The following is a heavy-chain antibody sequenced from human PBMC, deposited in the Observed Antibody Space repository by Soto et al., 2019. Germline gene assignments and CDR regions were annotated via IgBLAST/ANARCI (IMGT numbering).Heavy chain of an antibody. CDR3: AKEEEWLALDY. CDR2: ISYDGSNK. J-gene: IGHJ4*02. D-gene: IGHD6-19*01. Sequence: PRLSCAASGFTFSSYGMHWVRQAPGKGLEWVAVISYDGSNKYYADSVKGRFTISRDNSKNTLYLQMNSLRAEDTAVYYCAKEEEWLALDYWGQGTLVTVSS. V-gene: IGHV3-30*18. CDR1: GFTFSSYG.